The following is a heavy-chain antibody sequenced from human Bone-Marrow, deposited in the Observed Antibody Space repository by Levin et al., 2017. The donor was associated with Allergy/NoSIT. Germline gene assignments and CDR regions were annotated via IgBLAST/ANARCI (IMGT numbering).Heavy chain of an antibody. Sequence: SQTLSLTCTVSGGSISSYYWSWIRQPPGKGLEWIGYIYYSGSTNYNPSLKSRVTISVDTSKNQFSLKLSSVTAADTAVYYCARDRPGGCSGGSCYPTGFDYWGQGTLVTVSS. J-gene: IGHJ4*02. V-gene: IGHV4-59*01. CDR3: ARDRPGGCSGGSCYPTGFDY. D-gene: IGHD2-15*01. CDR1: GGSISSYY. CDR2: IYYSGST.